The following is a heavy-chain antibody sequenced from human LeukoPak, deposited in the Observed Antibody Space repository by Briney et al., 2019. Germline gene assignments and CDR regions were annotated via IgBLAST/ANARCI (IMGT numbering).Heavy chain of an antibody. J-gene: IGHJ3*02. CDR1: GYTFTSYY. CDR3: AIIVATGGGNAFDI. CDR2: INPSGGST. Sequence: ASVKVSCKASGYTFTSYYMHWVRQAPGQGLGWMAIINPSGGSTSYAQKFQGRVTMTRDTSTSTVYMELSSLRSEETAVYYCAIIVATGGGNAFDIWGQGTMVTVSS. D-gene: IGHD5-12*01. V-gene: IGHV1-46*01.